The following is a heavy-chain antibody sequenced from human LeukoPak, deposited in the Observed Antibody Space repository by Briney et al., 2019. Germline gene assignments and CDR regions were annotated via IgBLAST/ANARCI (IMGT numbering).Heavy chain of an antibody. CDR1: GDSIRSYY. J-gene: IGHJ4*02. CDR2: IYYSGTT. V-gene: IGHV4-59*08. D-gene: IGHD3-3*02. CDR3: ARHLRSFPDY. Sequence: LETLSLTCTFSGDSIRSYYWSWIRQPPGKGLEWLGYIYYSGTTNYNPSLKSRLTMSLDTSKKHLSLRLTSVSAADTAVYYCARHLRSFPDYWGQGTLVTVSS.